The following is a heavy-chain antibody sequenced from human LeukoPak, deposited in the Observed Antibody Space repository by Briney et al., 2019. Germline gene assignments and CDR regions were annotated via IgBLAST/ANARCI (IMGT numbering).Heavy chain of an antibody. CDR1: GYTFTGYY. V-gene: IGHV1-2*02. D-gene: IGHD5-18*01. CDR3: ASGMLRGYSYLLAY. Sequence: ASVKVSCKASGYTFTGYYMHWVRQAPGQGLEWMGWINPNSGGANYAQKFQGRVTMTRNTSISTAYMELSRLSSDGTAVYYCASGMLRGYSYLLAYWGQGTLVTVSS. CDR2: INPNSGGA. J-gene: IGHJ4*02.